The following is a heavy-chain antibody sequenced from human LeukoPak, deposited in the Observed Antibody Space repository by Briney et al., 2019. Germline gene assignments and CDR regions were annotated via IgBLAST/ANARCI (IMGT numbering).Heavy chain of an antibody. Sequence: GGSLRLSCAASGFMFSEYGMHWVRQAPGEGLEWVAFIRSDGSNALYADSVKGRFTISRDNVKNSLYLQMNSLRAEDTAVYYCARDRIFGVVSDWGQGTLVTVSS. CDR1: GFMFSEYG. CDR2: IRSDGSNA. V-gene: IGHV3-30*02. CDR3: ARDRIFGVVSD. D-gene: IGHD3-3*01. J-gene: IGHJ4*02.